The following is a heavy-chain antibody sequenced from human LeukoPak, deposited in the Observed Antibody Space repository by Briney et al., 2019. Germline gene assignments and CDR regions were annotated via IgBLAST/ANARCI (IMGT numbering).Heavy chain of an antibody. CDR3: ARPSSLDGSGRYYIDY. Sequence: GGSLRLSCAVSGFTVSNNFMNWVRQAPGKGLEWVSVTHSDGTTYFADSVQGRFTISRDNSKNTLYPQMNSLRGEDTAVYYCARPSSLDGSGRYYIDYWGQGTLVTVSS. CDR1: GFTVSNNF. J-gene: IGHJ4*02. V-gene: IGHV3-66*01. CDR2: THSDGTT. D-gene: IGHD3-10*01.